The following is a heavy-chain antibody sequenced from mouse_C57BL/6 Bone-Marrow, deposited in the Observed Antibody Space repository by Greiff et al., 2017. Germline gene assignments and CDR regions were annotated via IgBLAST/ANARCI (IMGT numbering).Heavy chain of an antibody. V-gene: IGHV1-55*01. Sequence: VQLQHPGAELVKPGASVKTSCKASGYTFTSYWITWVKQRPGQGLEWIGDIYPGSGSINYNVKFKSKATLTVDTSSSTAYRQLSRLTSEDATVYYCARSCMDYWGQGTSVTVSS. CDR3: ARSCMDY. CDR1: GYTFTSYW. CDR2: IYPGSGSI. J-gene: IGHJ4*01.